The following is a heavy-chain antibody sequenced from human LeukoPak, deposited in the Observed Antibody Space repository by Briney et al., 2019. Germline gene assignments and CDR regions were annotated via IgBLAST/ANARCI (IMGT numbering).Heavy chain of an antibody. CDR2: INSDGSTT. Sequence: RAGGSLRLSCAASAFTFSSYWMHWVRQAPGKGLVWVSRINSDGSTTSYADSVKGRFTISRDNAKNSLYLQMNSLRAEDTAVYYCAILGPCGYCGGDWPRWGQGTLVTVSS. CDR3: AILGPCGYCGGDWPR. D-gene: IGHD2-21*02. CDR1: AFTFSSYW. V-gene: IGHV3-74*01. J-gene: IGHJ4*02.